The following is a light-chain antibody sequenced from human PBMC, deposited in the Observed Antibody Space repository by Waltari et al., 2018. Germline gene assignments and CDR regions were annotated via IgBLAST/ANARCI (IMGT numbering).Light chain of an antibody. Sequence: SYDLTQPPSVSVSPGQTARITCGGENIGSEIINWYQQKPPQAPIVVIYADRARPSGIPERFSGPKSGDTATLTISGVEAGDEADYYCQVWDITSDHWVFGGGTRLTVL. V-gene: IGLV3-21*02. CDR1: NIGSEI. CDR2: ADR. CDR3: QVWDITSDHWV. J-gene: IGLJ2*01.